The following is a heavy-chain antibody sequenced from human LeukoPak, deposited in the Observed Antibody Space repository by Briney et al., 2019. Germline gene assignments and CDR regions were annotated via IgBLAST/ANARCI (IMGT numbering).Heavy chain of an antibody. D-gene: IGHD5-12*01. CDR3: ARDPQYSGYDSNFDY. Sequence: SETLSLTCTVSGGSISSSSYYWGWIRQPPGKGLEWIGYVYYSGSTNYNPSLKSRVSISVDTSKNQFSLNLSSVTAADTAVYYCARDPQYSGYDSNFDYWGQGTLVTVSS. CDR1: GGSISSSSYY. J-gene: IGHJ4*02. V-gene: IGHV4-61*05. CDR2: VYYSGST.